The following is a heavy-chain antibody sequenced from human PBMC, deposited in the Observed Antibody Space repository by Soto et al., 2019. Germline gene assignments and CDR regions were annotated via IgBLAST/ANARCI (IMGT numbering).Heavy chain of an antibody. V-gene: IGHV3-30*18. CDR1: GFTFSSCG. CDR2: ISYDGSNK. J-gene: IGHJ3*02. CDR3: AKATATGGGAFDI. Sequence: GGSLRLSCAASGFTFSSCGMHWVRQAPGKGLEWVAVISYDGSNKYYADSVKGRFTISRDSSQNTVYLQMNSLTAGDTALYYCAKATATGGGAFDICGQGTMVTVSS. D-gene: IGHD2-8*02.